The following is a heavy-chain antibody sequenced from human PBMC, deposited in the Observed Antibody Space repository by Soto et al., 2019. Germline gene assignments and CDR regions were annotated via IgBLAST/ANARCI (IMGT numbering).Heavy chain of an antibody. J-gene: IGHJ4*02. CDR2: IFSNGQT. CDR3: AKVWDVKYFDE. Sequence: HVQLRESGPGLVKPSETLSLSCSVSGASLLSSYWSWVRQPAGKGLEWIGHIFSNGQTSYNPSLKSRLTMSIDPSKDLFSLNLSSVTAADTAVYHCAKVWDVKYFDEWGQGTLVTVSS. D-gene: IGHD1-26*01. CDR1: GASLLSSY. V-gene: IGHV4-4*07.